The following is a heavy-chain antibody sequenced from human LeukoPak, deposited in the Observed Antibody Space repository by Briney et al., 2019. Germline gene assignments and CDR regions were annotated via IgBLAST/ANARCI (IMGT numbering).Heavy chain of an antibody. CDR2: INWNSGSI. D-gene: IGHD3-22*01. CDR3: AKPLSPYYDSSGYLFPDAFDI. Sequence: PGGSLRLSCAASGFTFGDYAMHWVRQGPEKGLEWVAGINWNSGSIGHADIVEGRFTISRDNARNSLSLQMNNLGAEDTALYYCAKPLSPYYDSSGYLFPDAFDIWGQGTMVTVSS. J-gene: IGHJ3*02. CDR1: GFTFGDYA. V-gene: IGHV3-9*01.